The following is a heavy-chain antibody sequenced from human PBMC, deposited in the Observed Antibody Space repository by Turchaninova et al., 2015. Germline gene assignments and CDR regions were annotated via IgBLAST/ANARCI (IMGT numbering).Heavy chain of an antibody. Sequence: QELLVQPGAEERKPGTSVKVSCKAYGYTFTGYTIHRVRQAPGQGLEWMGWINPDTGGTNYAQKFQDWVTVTRDTSISTAYMELSRLTSDHTAVYYCARVRSYSNTWYYFDSWGQGTLITVSS. V-gene: IGHV1-2*04. CDR3: ARVRSYSNTWYYFDS. D-gene: IGHD6-13*01. J-gene: IGHJ4*02. CDR2: INPDTGGT. CDR1: GYTFTGYT.